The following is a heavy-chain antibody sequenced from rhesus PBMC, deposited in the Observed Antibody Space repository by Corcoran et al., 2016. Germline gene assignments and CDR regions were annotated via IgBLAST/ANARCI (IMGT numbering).Heavy chain of an antibody. D-gene: IGHD5-30*01. J-gene: IGHJ4*01. CDR1: GGSISSSY. V-gene: IGHV4-169*02. CDR2: IYGSGSSP. CDR3: ARERATTWIQWVQYFDY. Sequence: QLQLQESGPGLVKPSETLSVTCAVSGGSISSSYWSWIRQAPGKGLAWFGYIYGSGSSPNDNPSLNNRITLSVDTSTNQLSLKLSSVTAADTAVYYCARERATTWIQWVQYFDYWGQGVLVAVSS.